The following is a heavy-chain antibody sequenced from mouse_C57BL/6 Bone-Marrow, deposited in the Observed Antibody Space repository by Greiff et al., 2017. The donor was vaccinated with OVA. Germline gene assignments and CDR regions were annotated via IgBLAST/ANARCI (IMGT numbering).Heavy chain of an antibody. CDR2: INPSNGGT. D-gene: IGHD2-1*01. J-gene: IGHJ4*01. Sequence: QVQLQQPGTELVKPGASVKLSCKASGYTFTSYWMHWVKQRPGQGLEWIGNINPSNGGTNYNEKFKSKATLTVDKSSSTAYMQLSSLTSEDSAVYYCARSLPHFCNYRFYAMDYWGQGTSVTVSS. CDR1: GYTFTSYW. V-gene: IGHV1-53*01. CDR3: ARSLPHFCNYRFYAMDY.